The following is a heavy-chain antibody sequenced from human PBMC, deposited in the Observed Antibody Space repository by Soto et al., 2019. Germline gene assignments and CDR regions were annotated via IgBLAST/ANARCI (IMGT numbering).Heavy chain of an antibody. V-gene: IGHV3-23*01. D-gene: IGHD3-22*01. J-gene: IGHJ4*02. CDR1: GFTFSSYA. CDR2: ISNTGGST. CDR3: AKGWRADSSGYYYFAY. Sequence: EVQLLESGGDLVQPGGSLRLSCAASGFTFSSYAVGWVRQAPGKGLEWVSAISNTGGSTYYGDSVKGRFTISRDNSKNTLYLQMNSLRAEDTAVYYCAKGWRADSSGYYYFAYWGQGTLVTVSS.